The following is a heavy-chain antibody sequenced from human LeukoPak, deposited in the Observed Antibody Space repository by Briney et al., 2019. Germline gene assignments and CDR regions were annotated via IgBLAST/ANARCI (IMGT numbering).Heavy chain of an antibody. CDR2: INTYNGIT. CDR3: TRVSLSGTSTRDY. CDR1: GYTLTSYG. Sequence: ASVKVSCKASGYTLTSYGISWVRQAPGQGLEWMGWINTYNGITDYAQKFQGRINMTTGTSTNTAYMDLRSLRPDDTAMYYCTRVSLSGTSTRDYWGQGALVTVSS. D-gene: IGHD1-20*01. V-gene: IGHV1-18*01. J-gene: IGHJ4*02.